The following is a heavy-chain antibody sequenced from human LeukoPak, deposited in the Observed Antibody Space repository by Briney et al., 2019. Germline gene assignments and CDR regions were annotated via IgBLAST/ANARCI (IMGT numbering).Heavy chain of an antibody. CDR1: GGSFSGYY. CDR2: INHSGST. J-gene: IGHJ6*03. CDR3: ARGYSSSPSYYYYYMDV. V-gene: IGHV4-34*01. D-gene: IGHD6-6*01. Sequence: SETLSLTCAVYGGSFSGYYWSWIRQPPGKGLEWIGEINHSGSTNYNPSLKSRVTISVDTSKNQFSLKLCSVTAADTAVYYCARGYSSSPSYYYYYMDVWGKGTTVTVSS.